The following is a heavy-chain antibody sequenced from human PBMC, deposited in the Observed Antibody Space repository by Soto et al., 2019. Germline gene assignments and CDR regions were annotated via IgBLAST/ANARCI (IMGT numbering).Heavy chain of an antibody. J-gene: IGHJ4*02. V-gene: IGHV3-66*01. CDR2: LYSGGST. CDR3: ARVPPAVY. D-gene: IGHD2-15*01. Sequence: EVQLVESGGGLVQPGGSLRLSCAASGFTVSTNYMNWVRQAPGKGLEWVSVLYSGGSTYYADSVKGRFTISRDNSKNTFFLKINGLRAGDRAVYYGARVPPAVYWAQGTLVTVSS. CDR1: GFTVSTNY.